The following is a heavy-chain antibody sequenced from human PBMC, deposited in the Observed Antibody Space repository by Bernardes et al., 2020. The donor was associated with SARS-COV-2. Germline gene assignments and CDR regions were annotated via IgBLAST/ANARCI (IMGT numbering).Heavy chain of an antibody. CDR1: GYTFTDHY. CDR3: ASVGHLSHFDY. V-gene: IGHV1-2*04. J-gene: IGHJ4*02. CDR2: MNPKNGDT. D-gene: IGHD1-26*01. Sequence: ASVKVSCKASGYTFTDHYMHWVRQAPGHPPEWMGWMNPKNGDTHYAQKFQGWVTMTRDASMNTAYLEVTGLRSDDTAVYYCASVGHLSHFDYWGQGALVTVLS.